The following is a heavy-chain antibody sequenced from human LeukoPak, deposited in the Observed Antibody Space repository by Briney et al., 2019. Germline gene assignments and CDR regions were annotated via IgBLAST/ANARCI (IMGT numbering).Heavy chain of an antibody. CDR3: AKPAGGAAAANADS. Sequence: PGGSLRLSCAASGFTFSAHAMSWVRQAPGKGLEWVSAVSGSGDSTYYADSVKGRFTISRDNSKNTLFLQMNSLRADDTAIYYCAKPAGGAAAANADSWGQGTLVTVSS. V-gene: IGHV3-23*01. J-gene: IGHJ5*01. CDR1: GFTFSAHA. D-gene: IGHD6-13*01. CDR2: VSGSGDST.